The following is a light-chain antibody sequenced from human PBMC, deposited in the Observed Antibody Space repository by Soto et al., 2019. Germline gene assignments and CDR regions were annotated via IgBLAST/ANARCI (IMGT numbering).Light chain of an antibody. Sequence: SALTQPPSASGFPGQSVTISCTGTSSDVGYYDYVSWYQQHPGKAPKLVIYEVTKRPSGVPDRVSASKSGNTASLTVSGLRAEDEADYYCNSHTISNTRVFGTGTKVTVL. CDR1: SSDVGYYDY. CDR2: EVT. V-gene: IGLV2-8*01. CDR3: NSHTISNTRV. J-gene: IGLJ1*01.